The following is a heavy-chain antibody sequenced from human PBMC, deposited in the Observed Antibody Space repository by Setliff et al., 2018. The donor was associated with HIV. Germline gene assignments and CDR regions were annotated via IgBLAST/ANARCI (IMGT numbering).Heavy chain of an antibody. Sequence: PSETLSLTCTVSGVSISNYYWSWIRQPPGTGLEWIGYIYGSGRTFYNPSLKSRVAISADTSKGQFSLWLSYVTAADTAVYYCVRQGPGSSPPHFGDWGEETLVTVSS. D-gene: IGHD3-10*01. CDR3: VRQGPGSSPPHFGD. J-gene: IGHJ4*02. CDR1: GVSISNYY. V-gene: IGHV4-59*08. CDR2: IYGSGRT.